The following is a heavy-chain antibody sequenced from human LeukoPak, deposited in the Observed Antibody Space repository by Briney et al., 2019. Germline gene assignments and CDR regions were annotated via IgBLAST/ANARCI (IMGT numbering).Heavy chain of an antibody. Sequence: SETLSLTCTVSGGSISSDYWSWIRQHPGKGLEWVGYIYYSGSTNYNPSLKSRVTISVDTSKNQFSLKLSSVTPADTAVDYCARSRGSHFEYWGQGTLVTVSS. V-gene: IGHV4-59*01. J-gene: IGHJ4*02. D-gene: IGHD5-12*01. CDR2: IYYSGST. CDR3: ARSRGSHFEY. CDR1: GGSISSDY.